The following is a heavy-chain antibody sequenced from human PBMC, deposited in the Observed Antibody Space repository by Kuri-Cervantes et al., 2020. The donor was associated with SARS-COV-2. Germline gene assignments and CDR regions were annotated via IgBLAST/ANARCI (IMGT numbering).Heavy chain of an antibody. D-gene: IGHD3-3*01. J-gene: IGHJ5*02. Sequence: GSLRLSCAVYGGSFSGYYWSWIRQPPGKGLEWIGEINHSGSTNYNPSLKSRVTISVDTSKNQFSLKLNSVTAADTAVYYCARGVGYDFWSGPPFDPWGQGTLVTVSS. CDR1: GGSFSGYY. CDR3: ARGVGYDFWSGPPFDP. V-gene: IGHV4-34*01. CDR2: INHSGST.